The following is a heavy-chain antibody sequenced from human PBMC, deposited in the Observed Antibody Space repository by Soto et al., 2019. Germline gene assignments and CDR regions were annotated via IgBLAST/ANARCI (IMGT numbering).Heavy chain of an antibody. J-gene: IGHJ6*02. CDR1: GFTFSSYS. CDR2: ISTSSDTI. CDR3: AREGFYYDILTGYNYHYGMDV. Sequence: GGSLRLSCAASGFTFSSYSMNWVRQAPGKGLEWVSYISTSSDTIYYADSVKGRFTISRDNAKNSLYLQMNSLRDEDTAVYYCAREGFYYDILTGYNYHYGMDVWGQGTTVTVSS. V-gene: IGHV3-48*02. D-gene: IGHD3-9*01.